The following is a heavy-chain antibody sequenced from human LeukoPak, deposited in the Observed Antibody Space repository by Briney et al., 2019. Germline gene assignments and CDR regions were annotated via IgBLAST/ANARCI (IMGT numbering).Heavy chain of an antibody. Sequence: GESLKISCKGSGYKFTNYWIAWVRQMPRQGLEWLGIIYPRDSDTRYSPSFQGQVTISADKSISTAYLQWSSLKASDTAMYYCARLDIVVVPAANGDGSFDYWGQGTLVTVSS. CDR2: IYPRDSDT. J-gene: IGHJ4*02. CDR3: ARLDIVVVPAANGDGSFDY. D-gene: IGHD2-2*03. V-gene: IGHV5-51*01. CDR1: GYKFTNYW.